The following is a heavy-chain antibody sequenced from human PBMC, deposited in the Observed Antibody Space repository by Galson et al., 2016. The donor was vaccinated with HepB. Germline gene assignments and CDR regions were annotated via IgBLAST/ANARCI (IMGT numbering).Heavy chain of an antibody. CDR2: ISSASSAI. J-gene: IGHJ5*02. CDR3: ARGAVGATILGNWFDP. V-gene: IGHV3-48*02. Sequence: SLRLSCAASGFTFSSYSMHWVRQAPGKGLEWVSYISSASSAIFYADSVKGRFTISRDNAKNSLYLQMNSLRDEDSAVYFCARGAVGATILGNWFDPWGQGTLVTVSS. D-gene: IGHD1-26*01. CDR1: GFTFSSYS.